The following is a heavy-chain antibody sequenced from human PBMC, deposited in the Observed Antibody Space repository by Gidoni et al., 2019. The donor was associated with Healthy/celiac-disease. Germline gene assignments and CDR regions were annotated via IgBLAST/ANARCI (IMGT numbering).Heavy chain of an antibody. CDR2: MNPNSGNP. Sequence: QVQLVQSGAEVKKPGASVKVSCKASGYTFTSYDINWVRQATGQGLEWMGWMNPNSGNPGYAQKFQGRVTMTRNTSISTAYMELSSLRSEDTAVYYCARGEAPYDFWSGSTASHYYYYGMDVWGQGTTVTVSS. CDR3: ARGEAPYDFWSGSTASHYYYYGMDV. CDR1: GYTFTSYD. V-gene: IGHV1-8*01. D-gene: IGHD3-3*01. J-gene: IGHJ6*02.